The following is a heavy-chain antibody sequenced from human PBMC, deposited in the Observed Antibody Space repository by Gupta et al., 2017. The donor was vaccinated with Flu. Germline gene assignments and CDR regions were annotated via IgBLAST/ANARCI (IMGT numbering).Heavy chain of an antibody. Sequence: EGQLVESGGGLVQPGGSMRLSCADAGFTFSTSYLQWVRQAPGKGLVWVSRINADGSSTTYADSVKGRFTISRDNAKNTLYRQMNSLGADDTAVYYCATVTTGCWGQGTLVTVSS. J-gene: IGHJ4*02. D-gene: IGHD4-17*01. CDR2: INADGSST. V-gene: IGHV3-74*03. CDR1: GFTFSTSY. CDR3: ATVTTGC.